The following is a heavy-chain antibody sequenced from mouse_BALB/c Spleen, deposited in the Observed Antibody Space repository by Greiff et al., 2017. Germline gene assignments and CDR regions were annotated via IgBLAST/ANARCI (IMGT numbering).Heavy chain of an antibody. CDR2: IDPENGNT. CDR1: GFNIKDYY. J-gene: IGHJ3*01. V-gene: IGHV14-1*02. D-gene: IGHD1-2*01. Sequence: VQLQQSGAELVRPGALVKLSCKASGFNIKDYYMQWVKQRPEQGLEWIGWIDPENGNTIYDPKFQGKASITADTSSNTAYLQLSSLTSEDTAVYYCARHYDGFAYWGQGTLVTVSA. CDR3: ARHYDGFAY.